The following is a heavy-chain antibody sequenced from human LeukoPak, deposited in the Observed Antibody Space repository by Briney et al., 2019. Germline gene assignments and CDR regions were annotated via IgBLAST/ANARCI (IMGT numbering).Heavy chain of an antibody. J-gene: IGHJ4*02. Sequence: GGSLRLSCAASGYTFSSHGLTWVRQAPGKGLEWVSTINGAGDNRYYAETVKGRFTISRDNSKNTLYLQMHSLRAEDTAIYYCAKVSVCYGCYLDYWGQGTLVTVS. D-gene: IGHD3-16*01. V-gene: IGHV3-23*01. CDR2: INGAGDNR. CDR1: GYTFSSHG. CDR3: AKVSVCYGCYLDY.